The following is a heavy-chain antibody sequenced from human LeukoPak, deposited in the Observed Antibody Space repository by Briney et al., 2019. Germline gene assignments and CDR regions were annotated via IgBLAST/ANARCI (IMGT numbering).Heavy chain of an antibody. D-gene: IGHD6-13*01. CDR1: GGSISSYY. J-gene: IGHJ4*02. CDR2: IYYSGST. Sequence: SETLSLTCTVSGGSISSYYWSWIRQPPGKGLEWIGYIYYSGSTNYNPSLKSRVTISVDTSKNQFSLKLSSVTAADTAVYYCARDVAAAGAFDYWGQGTLVTVSS. V-gene: IGHV4-59*01. CDR3: ARDVAAAGAFDY.